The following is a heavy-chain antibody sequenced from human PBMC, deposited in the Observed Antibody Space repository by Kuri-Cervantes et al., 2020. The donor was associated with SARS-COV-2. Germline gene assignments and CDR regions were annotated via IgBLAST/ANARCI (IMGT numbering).Heavy chain of an antibody. CDR1: GFTFSSYA. V-gene: IGHV3-23*01. CDR3: AKFLLFGGVIVTLNYFDY. CDR2: ISGSGGST. J-gene: IGHJ4*02. D-gene: IGHD3-16*02. Sequence: GGSLRLSCAASGFTFSSYAMSWVRQAPGKGLEWVSAISGSGGSTYYADSVKGRFTISRDNSKNTLYLQMNSLRAEDTAVYYCAKFLLFGGVIVTLNYFDYWGQGTLVTVSS.